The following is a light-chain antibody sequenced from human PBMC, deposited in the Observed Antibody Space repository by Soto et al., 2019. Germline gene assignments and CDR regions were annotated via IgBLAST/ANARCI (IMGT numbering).Light chain of an antibody. J-gene: IGKJ1*01. CDR2: DAS. V-gene: IGKV1-5*01. CDR1: QNINRW. Sequence: DIQMTQSPSTLSASVGDRVTITCRTSQNINRWLAWYQQKPGKAPKLLIFDASSLESGVPSRFSGSGSGTEFTLTIRSLQPDDFATYYCQQYNTYWWTFGQGTKVEIK. CDR3: QQYNTYWWT.